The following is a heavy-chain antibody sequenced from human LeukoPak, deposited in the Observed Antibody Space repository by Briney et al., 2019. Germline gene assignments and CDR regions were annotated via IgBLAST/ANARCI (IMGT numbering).Heavy chain of an antibody. V-gene: IGHV1-24*01. D-gene: IGHD1-26*01. CDR1: GSSLTELS. J-gene: IGHJ4*01. Sequence: ASVKVSCKVSGSSLTELSMHWVRQARGKGFEYMGGFDPEDGGTVFAQKFQGRVTMSEDTSTDTAYMTMSSLTFEDTAIYYCAIGLVGASGYFDYWGHGTLVTVSS. CDR2: FDPEDGGT. CDR3: AIGLVGASGYFDY.